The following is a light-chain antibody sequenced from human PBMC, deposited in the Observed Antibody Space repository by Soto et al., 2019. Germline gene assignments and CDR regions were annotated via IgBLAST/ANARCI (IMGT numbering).Light chain of an antibody. CDR2: DAS. CDR1: QDISNY. CDR3: QQSDCLPIT. V-gene: IGKV1-33*01. J-gene: IGKJ5*01. Sequence: DIQMTQSPSSLSASVGDRVTITCRASQDISNYLHWYQQRPGKAPKLLIYDASNLERGVPSRFSGTRSGTHFTFAITSLQPEDVATYYCQQSDCLPITFGQGTRLEI.